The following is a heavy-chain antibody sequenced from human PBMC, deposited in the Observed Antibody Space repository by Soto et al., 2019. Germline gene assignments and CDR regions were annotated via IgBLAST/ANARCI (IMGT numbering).Heavy chain of an antibody. CDR1: GFDFGDYY. V-gene: IGHV3-11*01. Sequence: GSLRLYCTASGFDFGDYYMSWIRQAPGKGLEWVSYIDSDDGTTYYTDSVKGRFTISRDNAKNSLYLQMNSLRVEDTALYYCVRPYYSSSWFPFDRWGQGTLVTVSS. CDR2: IDSDDGTT. D-gene: IGHD6-13*01. J-gene: IGHJ4*02. CDR3: VRPYYSSSWFPFDR.